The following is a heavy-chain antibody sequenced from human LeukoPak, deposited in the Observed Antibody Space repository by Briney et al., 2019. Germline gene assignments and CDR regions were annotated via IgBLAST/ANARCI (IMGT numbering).Heavy chain of an antibody. CDR2: ISGSGGST. Sequence: GGSLRLSCAASGFTFSSYAMSWVRQAPGKGLEWVSAISGSGGSTYYADSVKGRFTISRDNSKNPLYLQINSPRAEDTAVHHSPKGADIVATTSDYWGQGTLVTVSS. V-gene: IGHV3-23*01. J-gene: IGHJ4*02. D-gene: IGHD5-12*01. CDR3: PKGADIVATTSDY. CDR1: GFTFSSYA.